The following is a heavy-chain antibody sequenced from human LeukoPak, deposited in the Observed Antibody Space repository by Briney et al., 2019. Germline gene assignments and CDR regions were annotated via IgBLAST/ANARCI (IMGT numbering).Heavy chain of an antibody. CDR1: GGSISSGGYY. D-gene: IGHD3-22*01. Sequence: PSETLSLTCTVSGGSISSGGYYWSWIRQHPGKGLEWIGYIHNSGSTYYNPSLKSPVSISIDTSKRHFSLRLSSVTAADTAVYYCASLKGLFDYFDYWGQGILVTVYS. CDR2: IHNSGST. V-gene: IGHV4-31*01. J-gene: IGHJ4*02. CDR3: ASLKGLFDYFDY.